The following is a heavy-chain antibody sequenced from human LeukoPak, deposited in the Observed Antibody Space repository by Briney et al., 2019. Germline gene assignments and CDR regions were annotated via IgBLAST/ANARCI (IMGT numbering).Heavy chain of an antibody. J-gene: IGHJ4*02. CDR1: SYTFTRYG. Sequence: ASVKVSCKASSYTFTRYGISWVRQAPGQGLEWMGWISGSNGNTNYAQKFQGRVSMTADTSTSTAYMERRSLRSDDTAVYYCARSGRGTYYYFDLWGQGTLVTVSS. CDR2: ISGSNGNT. CDR3: ARSGRGTYYYFDL. D-gene: IGHD1-26*01. V-gene: IGHV1-18*01.